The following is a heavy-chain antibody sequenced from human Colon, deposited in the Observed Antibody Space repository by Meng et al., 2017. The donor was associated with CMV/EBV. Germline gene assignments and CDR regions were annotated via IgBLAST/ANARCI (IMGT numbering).Heavy chain of an antibody. CDR3: VRERPSTLVLPGPFDF. D-gene: IGHD5/OR15-5a*01. J-gene: IGHJ3*01. V-gene: IGHV3-48*03. Sequence: GESLKISCAASGFTFSSYAMSWVRQAPGRGLEWIAFISATGNTIYYADSVRGRFTISRDNAKNSLSLQMNSLTAEDTATYYCVRERPSTLVLPGPFDFWGQGTMVTVSS. CDR2: ISATGNTI. CDR1: GFTFSSYA.